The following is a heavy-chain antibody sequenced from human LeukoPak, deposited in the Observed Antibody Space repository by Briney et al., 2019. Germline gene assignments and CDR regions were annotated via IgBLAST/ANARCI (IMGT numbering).Heavy chain of an antibody. Sequence: KTSETLSLTCAVSGGSISSSNWWSWVRQPPGKGLEWIGEIYHSGSTNYNPSLKSRVTISVDSSKNQFSLKVSSVTAADTAVYYCARGSDTAAGLYWGQGTLVTVSS. D-gene: IGHD6-13*01. CDR2: IYHSGST. CDR3: ARGSDTAAGLY. CDR1: GGSISSSNW. J-gene: IGHJ4*02. V-gene: IGHV4-4*02.